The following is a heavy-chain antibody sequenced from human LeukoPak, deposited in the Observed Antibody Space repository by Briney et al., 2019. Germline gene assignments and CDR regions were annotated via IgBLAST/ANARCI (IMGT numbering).Heavy chain of an antibody. CDR1: GGTFSSYA. CDR2: IIPILGIA. CDR3: ARDVLVVVTAHSFDY. V-gene: IGHV1-69*04. D-gene: IGHD2-21*02. Sequence: GASVKVSCKASGGTFSSYAISWVRQAPGQGLEWMGRIIPILGIANYAQKFQGRVTITADKSTSTAYMELSSLRSEDTAVYYCARDVLVVVTAHSFDYWGQGTLVTVSS. J-gene: IGHJ4*02.